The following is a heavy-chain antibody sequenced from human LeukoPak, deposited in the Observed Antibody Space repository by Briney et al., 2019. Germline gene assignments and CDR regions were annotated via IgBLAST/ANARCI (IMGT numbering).Heavy chain of an antibody. CDR2: IYYSGST. D-gene: IGHD6-19*01. J-gene: IGHJ5*02. CDR1: GGSFSSYY. Sequence: PSETLSLTCAVYGGSFSSYYWGWIRQPPGKGLEWIGSIYYSGSTYYNPSLKSRVTISVDTSKNQFSLKLSSVTAADTAVYYCARHRTVAGYNWFDPWGQGTLVTVSS. V-gene: IGHV4-39*01. CDR3: ARHRTVAGYNWFDP.